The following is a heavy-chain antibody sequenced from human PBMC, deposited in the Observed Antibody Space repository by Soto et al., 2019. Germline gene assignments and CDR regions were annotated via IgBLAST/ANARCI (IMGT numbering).Heavy chain of an antibody. CDR2: FDPEDGET. Sequence: ASVKVSCKVSGYTLTELSMHWVRQAPGKGLEWMGGFDPEDGETIYAQKFQGRVTMTEDTSTDTAYMELSSLRSEDTAVYYCATAYDYIWGSYRAYYFDYWGQGTLVTVSS. V-gene: IGHV1-24*01. CDR3: ATAYDYIWGSYRAYYFDY. D-gene: IGHD3-16*02. J-gene: IGHJ4*02. CDR1: GYTLTELS.